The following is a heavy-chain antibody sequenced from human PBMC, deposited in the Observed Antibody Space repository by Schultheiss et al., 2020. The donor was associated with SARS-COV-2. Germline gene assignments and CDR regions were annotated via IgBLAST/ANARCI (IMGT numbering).Heavy chain of an antibody. CDR3: ARDYGYCGEGTCYSDF. V-gene: IGHV1-18*01. J-gene: IGHJ4*02. Sequence: GESLKISCKASGGTFSSNAISWVRQAPGQGLEWMGWINPNSGGTNYAQKFQGRITMTTDTSARTAYMELRSLRSDDTAVYYCARDYGYCGEGTCYSDFWGQGTLVTVSS. CDR2: INPNSGGT. CDR1: GGTFSSNA. D-gene: IGHD2-15*01.